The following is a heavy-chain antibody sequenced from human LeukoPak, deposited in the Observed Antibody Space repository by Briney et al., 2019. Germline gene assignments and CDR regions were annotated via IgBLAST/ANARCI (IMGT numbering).Heavy chain of an antibody. D-gene: IGHD2-15*01. J-gene: IGHJ4*02. CDR3: ARDPQYCSGGSCYSFDY. CDR1: GFAFSSYS. V-gene: IGHV3-21*01. CDR2: IISSSTYI. Sequence: PGGSLRLSCAASGFAFSSYSTNWVRQAPGKGLEWVSSIISSSTYICNADSVKGRFTISRDNAKNSLYLQMNSLRAEDTAVYYCARDPQYCSGGSCYSFDYWGQGTLVTVSS.